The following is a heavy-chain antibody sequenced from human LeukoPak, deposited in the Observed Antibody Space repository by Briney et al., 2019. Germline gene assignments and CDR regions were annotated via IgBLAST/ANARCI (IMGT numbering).Heavy chain of an antibody. CDR2: INPNSGGT. J-gene: IGHJ3*02. CDR1: GYTFTGYY. D-gene: IGHD1-26*01. Sequence: ASVKVSCKASGYTFTGYYMHWVRQAPGQGLEWMGWINPNSGGTNYAQKFQGRVTMTTDTSTSTAYMELRSLRSDDTAVYYCARGVGATGPNDAFDIWGQGTMVTVSS. CDR3: ARGVGATGPNDAFDI. V-gene: IGHV1-2*02.